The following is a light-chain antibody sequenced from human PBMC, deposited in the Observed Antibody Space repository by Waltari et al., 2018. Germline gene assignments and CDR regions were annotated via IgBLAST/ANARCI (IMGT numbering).Light chain of an antibody. CDR3: QHYLRLPVT. V-gene: IGKV3-20*01. CDR2: GAS. J-gene: IGKJ1*01. CDR1: QCVSRA. Sequence: GLTQSPGTLSLSLGERATVSCRASQCVSRALAWYRQRPGQAPRLLIYGASTRATGIPDRFSGSGSGTDFSLTISRLEPDDFAIYYCQHYLRLPVTFGQGTTVEI.